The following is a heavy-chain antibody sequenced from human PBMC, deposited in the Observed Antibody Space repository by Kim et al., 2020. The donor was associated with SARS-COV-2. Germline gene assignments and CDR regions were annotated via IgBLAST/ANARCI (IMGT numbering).Heavy chain of an antibody. V-gene: IGHV5-10-1*01. CDR3: ARHLPGSSTGYDFDS. CDR2: ITPSGSYT. J-gene: IGHJ4*02. D-gene: IGHD3-22*01. CDR1: GYSFTNYW. Sequence: GESLKISCKGSGYSFTNYWITWVRQIPGKGLEWMGKITPSGSYTTYSPSFQGHVTIPVDKSISTAYMQWRSPQASDSAIYYCARHLPGSSTGYDFDSWGQ.